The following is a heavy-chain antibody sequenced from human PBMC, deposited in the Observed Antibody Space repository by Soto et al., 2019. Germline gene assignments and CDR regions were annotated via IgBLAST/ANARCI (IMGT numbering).Heavy chain of an antibody. V-gene: IGHV3-13*05. CDR3: AGGTYCSSTSCPRDNNWFDP. CDR1: GFTFSSYD. Sequence: GGSLRLSCAASGFTFSSYDMHWVRQATGKGLEWVSAIGTAGDPYYPGSVKGRFTISRENAKNSLYLQMNSLRAGDTAVYYCAGGTYCSSTSCPRDNNWFDPWGQGTLVTVSS. J-gene: IGHJ5*02. CDR2: IGTAGDP. D-gene: IGHD2-2*01.